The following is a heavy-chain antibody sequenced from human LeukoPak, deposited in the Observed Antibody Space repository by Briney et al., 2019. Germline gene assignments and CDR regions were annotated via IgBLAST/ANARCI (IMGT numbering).Heavy chain of an antibody. J-gene: IGHJ3*02. D-gene: IGHD3-16*01. CDR2: VYYSGST. CDR1: GGSLSSGDYY. V-gene: IGHV4-30-4*01. CDR3: ARGDYGSGAAFDI. Sequence: SETLSLTCTVSGGSLSSGDYYWRWIRQPPGKGLEWIGYVYYSGSTYYNPSLKSRVTISVDTSKNQFSPKLSSVTAADTAVYYCARGDYGSGAAFDIWGQGTMVTVSS.